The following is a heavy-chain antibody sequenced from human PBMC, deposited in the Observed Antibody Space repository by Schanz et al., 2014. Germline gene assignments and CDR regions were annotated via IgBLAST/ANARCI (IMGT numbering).Heavy chain of an antibody. V-gene: IGHV3-7*01. Sequence: EVQLLESGGGLVQPGGSLRLSCAASGFTFSIYGMSWVRQAPGKGLEWVANIKQDESERSYVDSVKGRFTISRDNAKNSLYLQMNSLRAEDTAVYYCARSNYYDNSDYYNSFDYWGQGTLVTVSS. D-gene: IGHD3-22*01. CDR1: GFTFSIYG. CDR2: IKQDESER. CDR3: ARSNYYDNSDYYNSFDY. J-gene: IGHJ4*02.